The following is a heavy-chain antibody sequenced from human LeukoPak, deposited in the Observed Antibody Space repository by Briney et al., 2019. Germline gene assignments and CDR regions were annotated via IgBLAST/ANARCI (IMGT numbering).Heavy chain of an antibody. CDR3: ARVSPIAVAGSSYYYAMDV. CDR1: GGSISSSSYY. V-gene: IGHV4-61*02. J-gene: IGHJ6*02. D-gene: IGHD6-19*01. CDR2: IYSSGTT. Sequence: PSETLSLTCTVSGGSISSSSYYWTWIRQPAGKGLEWIGRIYSSGTTPYNPSLKSRVAMSVDTSRNQFSLKLSSVTAADTAVYYCARVSPIAVAGSSYYYAMDVWGQGTTVTVSS.